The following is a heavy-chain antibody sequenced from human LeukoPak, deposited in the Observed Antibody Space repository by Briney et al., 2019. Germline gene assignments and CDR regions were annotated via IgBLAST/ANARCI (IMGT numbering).Heavy chain of an antibody. CDR3: ARAKAAAGTKLPRYNWFDP. J-gene: IGHJ5*02. D-gene: IGHD6-13*01. CDR2: MNPNSGNT. CDR1: GYTFTSYD. Sequence: GASVKVSCKASGYTFTSYDINWVRQATGQGLEWMGWMNPNSGNTGYAQKFQGRVTMTRNTSISTAYMELSSLRSEDTAVYYCARAKAAAGTKLPRYNWFDPWGQGTLVTVSS. V-gene: IGHV1-8*01.